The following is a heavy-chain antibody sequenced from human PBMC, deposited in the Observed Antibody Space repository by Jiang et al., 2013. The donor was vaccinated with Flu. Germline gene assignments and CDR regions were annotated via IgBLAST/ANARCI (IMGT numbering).Heavy chain of an antibody. D-gene: IGHD7-27*01. V-gene: IGHV4-34*01. CDR1: GGSFSGYY. CDR3: ATGDSSPGWFDP. Sequence: TLSLTCAVYGGSFSGYYWSWIRQPPGKGLEWIGEINHSGSTNYNPSLKSRVTISVDTSKNQFSLKLTSVTAADTAVYYCATGDSSPGWFDPWGQGTLVTVSS. CDR2: INHSGST. J-gene: IGHJ5*02.